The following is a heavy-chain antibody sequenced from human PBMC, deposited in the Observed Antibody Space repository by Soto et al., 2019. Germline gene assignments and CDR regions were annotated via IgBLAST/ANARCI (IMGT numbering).Heavy chain of an antibody. V-gene: IGHV3-74*01. CDR3: TTVVEY. J-gene: IGHJ4*02. CDR2: IDGVGAGT. Sequence: EVQLVQSGGGSVQPGGSLRLSCAASGFTFTNYWMHWVRQVPGKGLVWVSRIDGVGAGTSYSDSVRGRFTISRDNAENMLYLPMNSLRAEYTAVYYCTTVVEYWGQGTLVTVSS. CDR1: GFTFTNYW.